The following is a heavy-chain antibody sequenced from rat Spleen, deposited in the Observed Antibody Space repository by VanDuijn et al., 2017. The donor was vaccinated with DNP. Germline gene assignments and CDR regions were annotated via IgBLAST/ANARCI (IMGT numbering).Heavy chain of an antibody. J-gene: IGHJ2*01. CDR1: GFTFSDYN. V-gene: IGHV5S10*01. Sequence: EVQLVESGGGLVQSGRSLKVSCAASGFTFSDYNMAWVRQAPKKGLEWVATITYDGSRTSYRDSLKGRFTISRDNAKSTLYLQMNSLRSEDMATYYCARPGLGTIDYWGQGVMVTVSS. CDR3: ARPGLGTIDY. D-gene: IGHD4-2*01. CDR2: ITYDGSRT.